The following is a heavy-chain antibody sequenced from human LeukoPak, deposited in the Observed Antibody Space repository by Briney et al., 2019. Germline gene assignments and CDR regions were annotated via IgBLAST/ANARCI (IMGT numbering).Heavy chain of an antibody. CDR2: INHSGST. V-gene: IGHV4-34*09. CDR1: GGSFSGYY. J-gene: IGHJ4*02. Sequence: PSETLSLTCAVYGGSFSGYYWSWIRQPPGKGLEWIGEINHSGSTNYNPSLKSRVTISVDTSKNQFSLKLSSVTAADTAVYYCARDRRDGYNLTPGDYWGQGTLVTVSS. D-gene: IGHD5-24*01. CDR3: ARDRRDGYNLTPGDY.